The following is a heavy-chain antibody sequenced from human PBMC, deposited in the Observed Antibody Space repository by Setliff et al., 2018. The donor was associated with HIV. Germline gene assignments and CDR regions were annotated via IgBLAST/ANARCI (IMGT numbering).Heavy chain of an antibody. CDR2: INYSGNT. D-gene: IGHD5-12*01. V-gene: IGHV4-39*01. CDR3: ARLFQWMSFSFDI. J-gene: IGHJ3*02. CDR1: GGSISSRDYY. Sequence: SETLSLTCTVSGGSISSRDYYWGWIRQPPGKGLEWIGSINYSGNTYHSPSLKTRVTMSVDTSKRQFSLKLSPVTAADTAVYYCARLFQWMSFSFDIWGQGTLVTVSS.